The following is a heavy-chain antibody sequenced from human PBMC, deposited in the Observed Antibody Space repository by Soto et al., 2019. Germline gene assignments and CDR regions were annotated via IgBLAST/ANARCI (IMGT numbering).Heavy chain of an antibody. D-gene: IGHD1-26*01. CDR1: GFTLTTYS. V-gene: IGHV3-48*04. Sequence: EVQLVESGGGLVQPGGSLRLSCAVSGFTLTTYSMNWVRQAPGKGLEWISFINKNGFTIYYADSVKGRFTISRDNAKNSLYLQMNSLRAEDTAVYYCARDRIVGARHEYIYQGMDVWGQGTTVTVSS. J-gene: IGHJ6*02. CDR2: INKNGFTI. CDR3: ARDRIVGARHEYIYQGMDV.